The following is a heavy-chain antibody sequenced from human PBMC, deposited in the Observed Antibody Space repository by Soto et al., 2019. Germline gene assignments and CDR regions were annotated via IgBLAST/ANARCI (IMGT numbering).Heavy chain of an antibody. CDR3: ARGRSVFGVVNWFDP. D-gene: IGHD3-3*01. CDR1: GYTFTSHG. V-gene: IGHV1-18*01. Sequence: ASVKVACKASGYTFTSHGISWEHKAPGQGLEWMGWISGYNGNTKYAQKLQGRVTMTTDTSTSTAYMVLRSLRSDDTAVYYCARGRSVFGVVNWFDPWGQGSLVTVSS. J-gene: IGHJ5*02. CDR2: ISGYNGNT.